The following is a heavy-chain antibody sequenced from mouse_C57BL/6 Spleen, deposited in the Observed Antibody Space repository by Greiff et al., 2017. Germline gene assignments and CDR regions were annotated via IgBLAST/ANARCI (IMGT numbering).Heavy chain of an antibody. CDR1: GFNIKDDY. D-gene: IGHD1-1*01. Sequence: EVQLKESGAELVRPGASVKLSCTASGFNIKDDYMHWVKQRPEQGLEWIGWIDPENGDTEYASKFQGKATITADTSSNTAYLQLSSLTSEDTAVYYCTGGGSSYAMDYWGQGTSVTVSS. CDR3: TGGGSSYAMDY. J-gene: IGHJ4*01. V-gene: IGHV14-4*01. CDR2: IDPENGDT.